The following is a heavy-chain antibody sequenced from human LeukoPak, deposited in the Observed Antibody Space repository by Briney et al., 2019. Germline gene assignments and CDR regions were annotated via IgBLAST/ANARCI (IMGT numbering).Heavy chain of an antibody. CDR3: ARDSGSYPEPDAFDI. Sequence: ASVKVSCKVSGYTLTELSMHWVRQAPGKGLEWMGGFDPEDGETIYAQKFQGRVTMTRDTSTSTVYMELSSLRSEDTAVYYCARDSGSYPEPDAFDIWGQGTMVTVSS. CDR2: FDPEDGET. V-gene: IGHV1-24*01. CDR1: GYTLTELS. D-gene: IGHD1-26*01. J-gene: IGHJ3*02.